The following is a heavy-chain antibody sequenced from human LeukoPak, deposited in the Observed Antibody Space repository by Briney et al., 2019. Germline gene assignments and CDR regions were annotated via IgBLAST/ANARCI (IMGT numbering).Heavy chain of an antibody. Sequence: GGSLRLSCAASGFIFGDFWMVWVRQAPGKGLEWVAVIWYDGSNKYYADSVKGRFTISRDNSKNTLYLQMNSLRAEDTAVYYCARAEDYYDSSGYYAYWGQGTLVTVSS. D-gene: IGHD3-22*01. CDR3: ARAEDYYDSSGYYAY. J-gene: IGHJ4*02. V-gene: IGHV3-33*08. CDR2: IWYDGSNK. CDR1: GFIFGDFW.